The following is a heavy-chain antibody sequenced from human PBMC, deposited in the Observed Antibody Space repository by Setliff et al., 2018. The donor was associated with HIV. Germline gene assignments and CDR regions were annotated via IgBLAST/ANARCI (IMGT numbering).Heavy chain of an antibody. Sequence: ASVKVSCKASGHTFASFNINWVRQAPGQGLDWMGTISPNGENTNYATKFRDRVTMTRDKSSTIFYMELSNLRPEDTAVYYCVREGAGTGGFDYLGQGTLVTVSS. CDR1: GHTFASFN. J-gene: IGHJ4*02. V-gene: IGHV1-46*01. CDR2: ISPNGENT. CDR3: VREGAGTGGFDY. D-gene: IGHD1-1*01.